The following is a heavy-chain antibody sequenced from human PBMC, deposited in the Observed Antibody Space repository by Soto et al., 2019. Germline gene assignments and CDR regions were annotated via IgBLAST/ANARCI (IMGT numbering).Heavy chain of an antibody. CDR2: SYHNGNT. V-gene: IGHV4-4*02. Sequence: SETLSLTCTVFGCSISSPIWWSWVRQSPGKGLEWIGESYHNGNTHYNPSLKSRITVSVDKSRNQFSLKLISVTAADTAVYYCARRGGSYDDYKINYFDSWGREPWSPSPQ. J-gene: IGHJ4*02. CDR1: GCSISSPIW. CDR3: ARRGGSYDDYKINYFDS. D-gene: IGHD4-17*01.